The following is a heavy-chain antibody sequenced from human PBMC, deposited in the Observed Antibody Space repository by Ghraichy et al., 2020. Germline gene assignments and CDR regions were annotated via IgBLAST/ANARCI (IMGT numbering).Heavy chain of an antibody. CDR2: INHSGST. D-gene: IGHD3-9*01. CDR3: ARASITISRNWFDP. J-gene: IGHJ5*02. Sequence: SETLSLTCAVYGGSFSGYYWSWIRQPPGKGLEWIGEINHSGSTNYNPSLKSRVTISVDTSKNQFSLKLSSVTAADTAVYYCARASITISRNWFDPWGQGPLVTVTT. CDR1: GGSFSGYY. V-gene: IGHV4-34*01.